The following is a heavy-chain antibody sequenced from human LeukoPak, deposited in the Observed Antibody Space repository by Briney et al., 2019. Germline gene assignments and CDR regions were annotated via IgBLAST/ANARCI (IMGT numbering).Heavy chain of an antibody. J-gene: IGHJ4*02. Sequence: PSETLSFTCTVSGGSISSYYWSWIRQPPGKGLEWIGYIYYSGSTNYNPPLKSRVTISVDTSRNQFSLKLSSVTAADTAVYYCAREARGYSLWGQGTLVTVSS. CDR1: GGSISSYY. CDR3: AREARGYSL. D-gene: IGHD5-18*01. CDR2: IYYSGST. V-gene: IGHV4-59*01.